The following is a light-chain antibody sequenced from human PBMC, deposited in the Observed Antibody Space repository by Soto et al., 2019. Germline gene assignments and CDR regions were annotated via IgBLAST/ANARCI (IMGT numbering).Light chain of an antibody. CDR1: QSVNIY. V-gene: IGKV3D-15*01. CDR3: QQYNSYRT. CDR2: GAT. Sequence: EIVMTQSPATLSVSPGERATLSCRASQSVNIYLAWYQQKPGQAPRLLIFGATYRATGIPARFSGSGSGTEFNLTISSLQSEDFAVYYCQQYNSYRTFGQGTKVDIK. J-gene: IGKJ1*01.